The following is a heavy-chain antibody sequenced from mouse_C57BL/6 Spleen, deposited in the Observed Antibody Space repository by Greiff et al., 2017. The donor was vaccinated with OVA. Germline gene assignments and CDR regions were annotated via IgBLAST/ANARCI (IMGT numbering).Heavy chain of an antibody. CDR3: ARAYGRDFDY. CDR1: GYSITSGYY. CDR2: ISYDGSN. V-gene: IGHV3-6*01. D-gene: IGHD1-1*01. Sequence: EVQLQQSGPGLVKPSQSLSLTCSVTGYSITSGYYWNWIRQFPGNKLEWMGYISYDGSNNYNPSLKNRISITRDTSKNQFFLKLNSVTTEDTATYYCARAYGRDFDYWGQGTTLTVSS. J-gene: IGHJ2*01.